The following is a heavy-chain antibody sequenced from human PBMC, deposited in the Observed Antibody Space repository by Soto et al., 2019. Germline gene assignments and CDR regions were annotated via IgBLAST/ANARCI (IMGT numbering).Heavy chain of an antibody. CDR1: GGSVSSYY. CDR3: ARGDYYDSSGYYFSLGTIFFDY. J-gene: IGHJ4*02. CDR2: IYYSGST. D-gene: IGHD3-22*01. Sequence: SETLSLTCTVSGGSVSSYYWSWIRQPAGKGLEWIGYIYYSGSTNYNPSLKSRVTISVDTSKNQFSLKLSSVTAADTAVYYCARGDYYDSSGYYFSLGTIFFDYWGQGTLVTVSS. V-gene: IGHV4-59*02.